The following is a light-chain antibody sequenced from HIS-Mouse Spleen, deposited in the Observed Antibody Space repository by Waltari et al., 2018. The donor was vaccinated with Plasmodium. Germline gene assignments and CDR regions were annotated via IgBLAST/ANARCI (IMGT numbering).Light chain of an antibody. CDR3: YSTDSSGNHRV. CDR1: ALPKKY. Sequence: SYELTQPPSVSVSPGQTARITCSGDALPKKYASWYQQKSGQAPGLVIYGDSKRPSGSPEGFSGSSSGTMATLTISGAQVEDEADYYCYSTDSSGNHRVFGGGTKLTVL. CDR2: GDS. V-gene: IGLV3-10*01. J-gene: IGLJ3*02.